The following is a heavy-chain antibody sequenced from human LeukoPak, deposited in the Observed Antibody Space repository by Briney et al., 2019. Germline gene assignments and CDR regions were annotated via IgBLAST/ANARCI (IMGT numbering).Heavy chain of an antibody. CDR3: ARHFGT. D-gene: IGHD3/OR15-3a*01. CDR2: INHSGST. J-gene: IGHJ4*02. Sequence: PSETLSLTCAVYGGSFSGYYWSWIRQPPGKGLEGIGEINHSGSTNYNPSLKSRVTIPVDTSKNQFSLKLRSVPAADMAVSYCARHFGTWGQGTLVTVSS. CDR1: GGSFSGYY. V-gene: IGHV4-34*01.